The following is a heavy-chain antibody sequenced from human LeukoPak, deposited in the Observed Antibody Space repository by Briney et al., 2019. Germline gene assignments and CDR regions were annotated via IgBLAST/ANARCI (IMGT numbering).Heavy chain of an antibody. Sequence: PSETLSLTCTVSGGSISSYYWTWIRQPPGKGLEWIGYVCYSGSTDYNPSLKSRVTISVDTSNKQFSLNLSSVTPADPAVYYCARRCSGPTCYTDAYDIWGQGTMVTVSS. J-gene: IGHJ3*02. CDR2: VCYSGST. CDR1: GGSISSYY. CDR3: ARRCSGPTCYTDAYDI. V-gene: IGHV4-59*08. D-gene: IGHD2-2*02.